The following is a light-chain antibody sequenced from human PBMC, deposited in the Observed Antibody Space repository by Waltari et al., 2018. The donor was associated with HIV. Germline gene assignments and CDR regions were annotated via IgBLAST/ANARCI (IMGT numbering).Light chain of an antibody. V-gene: IGLV1-44*01. Sequence: QSLLTQPPSASGTPGQRVSISCSGSSSNIGNNAASWYQQFPGTAPKLPMYSNNQRPSGVPDRFSGSKSGTSASLAISGLQSDDEADYYCATLDDSLKGPVFGGGTKLTVL. CDR2: SNN. J-gene: IGLJ2*01. CDR1: SSNIGNNA. CDR3: ATLDDSLKGPV.